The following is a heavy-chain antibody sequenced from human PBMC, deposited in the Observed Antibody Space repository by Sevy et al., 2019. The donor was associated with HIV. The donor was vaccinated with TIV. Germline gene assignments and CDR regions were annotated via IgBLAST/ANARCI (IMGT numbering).Heavy chain of an antibody. Sequence: GGSLRLSCAASGFTFSDYYMSWIRQAPGKGLEWVSYIRSSGSTIYYADSVKGRFTISRDNAKNSLYLQMNSLRAEDTAVYYCARDRRDGYKDGMDVWGQGTTVTVSS. V-gene: IGHV3-11*01. J-gene: IGHJ6*02. CDR3: ARDRRDGYKDGMDV. CDR1: GFTFSDYY. CDR2: IRSSGSTI. D-gene: IGHD5-12*01.